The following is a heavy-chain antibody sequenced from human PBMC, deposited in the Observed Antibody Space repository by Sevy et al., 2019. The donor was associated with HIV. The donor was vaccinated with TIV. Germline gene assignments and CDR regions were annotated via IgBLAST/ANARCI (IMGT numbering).Heavy chain of an antibody. CDR3: ASGPLYYYDSSGYHPYFQH. Sequence: ASVKVSCKASGGTFSSYAISWVRQAPGQGLEWMGGIIPIFGTANYAQKFQGRVTITPDESTSPAYMELSSLRSEDTAVYYCASGPLYYYDSSGYHPYFQHWGQGTLVTVSS. V-gene: IGHV1-69*13. J-gene: IGHJ1*01. CDR1: GGTFSSYA. D-gene: IGHD3-22*01. CDR2: IIPIFGTA.